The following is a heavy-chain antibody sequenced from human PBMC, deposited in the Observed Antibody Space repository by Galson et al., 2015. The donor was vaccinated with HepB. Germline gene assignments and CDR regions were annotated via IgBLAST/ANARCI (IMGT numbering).Heavy chain of an antibody. D-gene: IGHD6-19*01. V-gene: IGHV3-7*01. Sequence: SLRLSCAGSGLTLSGYWMGWVRQAPGKGLEWVANIKLDGSNKYYVDSVEGRFTIYRDNAKNTLYLQMNSLRVEDTAVYYCAREKRSGLMDYWGQGTLVTVSS. J-gene: IGHJ4*02. CDR1: GLTLSGYW. CDR2: IKLDGSNK. CDR3: AREKRSGLMDY.